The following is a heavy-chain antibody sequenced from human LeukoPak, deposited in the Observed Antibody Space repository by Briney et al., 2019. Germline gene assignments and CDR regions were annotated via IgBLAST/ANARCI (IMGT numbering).Heavy chain of an antibody. V-gene: IGHV3-49*04. CDR1: GFTFGDYA. J-gene: IGHJ4*02. CDR2: IRSKAYGGTT. CDR3: TREPYYYDSSGYYHVDY. D-gene: IGHD3-22*01. Sequence: GSLILSCTASGFTFGDYAMSWVRQAPGKGLEWVGFIRSKAYGGTTEYAASVKGRFTISRDDSKSIAYLQMNSLKTEDTAVYYCTREPYYYDSSGYYHVDYWGQGTLVTVSS.